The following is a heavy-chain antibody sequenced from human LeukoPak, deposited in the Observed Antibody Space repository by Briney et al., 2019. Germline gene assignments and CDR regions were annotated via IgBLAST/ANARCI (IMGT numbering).Heavy chain of an antibody. CDR1: GGTFSSYT. CDR2: IIPILGIA. Sequence: SVKVSCKASGGTFSSYTISWVRQAPGQGLEWMGRIIPILGIANYAQKFQGRVTITADKSTSTAYMELRSLRSDDTAVYYCARDGQDSSEEGFDYWGQGTLVTVSS. J-gene: IGHJ4*02. D-gene: IGHD6-19*01. CDR3: ARDGQDSSEEGFDY. V-gene: IGHV1-69*04.